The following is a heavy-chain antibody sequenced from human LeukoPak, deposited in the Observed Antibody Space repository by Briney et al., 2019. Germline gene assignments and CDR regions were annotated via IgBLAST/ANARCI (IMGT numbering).Heavy chain of an antibody. CDR3: ARDSEQWLVNWFDP. V-gene: IGHV1-2*02. CDR2: INPNSGGT. Sequence: GASVKVSCKASGYTFTGYHMHWVRQAPGQGLEWMGWINPNSGGTNYAQKFQGRVTMTRDTSISTAYMELSRLRSDDTAVYYCARDSEQWLVNWFDPWGQGTLVTVSS. D-gene: IGHD6-19*01. CDR1: GYTFTGYH. J-gene: IGHJ5*02.